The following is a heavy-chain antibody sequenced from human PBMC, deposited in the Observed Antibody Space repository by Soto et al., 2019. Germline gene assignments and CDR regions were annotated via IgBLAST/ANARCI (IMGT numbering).Heavy chain of an antibody. Sequence: QVQLVQSGAEVKKPGSSVKVSCKASGGSFGSNSITWVRQAPGQGIEWMGRIIPILDMTNYPQKMQDRVTNHACKSTSTVYMDLRSLRYEDTPMYYCSVGADVDYRYPRNDGFEIWGQGKRVTVSS. CDR1: GGSFGSNS. CDR3: SVGADVDYRYPRNDGFEI. V-gene: IGHV1-69*02. CDR2: IIPILDMT. D-gene: IGHD3-16*02. J-gene: IGHJ3*02.